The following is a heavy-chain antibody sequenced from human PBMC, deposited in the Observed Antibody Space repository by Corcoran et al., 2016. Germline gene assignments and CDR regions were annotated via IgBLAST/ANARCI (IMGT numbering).Heavy chain of an antibody. CDR2: ITSGSSST. V-gene: IGHV3-23*01. D-gene: IGHD6-6*01. CDR1: GFTFTNYA. J-gene: IGHJ4*02. Sequence: EVQLLESGGGLVQPGGSLRLSCAASGFTFTNYAMSWVRQTPGKGLEWVSGITSGSSSTYYADSVKGRFTISRDISNNMLYLQMNSLRAEDTAIYYCANKAIAARPPMGWGQGTLVTVSS. CDR3: ANKAIAARPPMG.